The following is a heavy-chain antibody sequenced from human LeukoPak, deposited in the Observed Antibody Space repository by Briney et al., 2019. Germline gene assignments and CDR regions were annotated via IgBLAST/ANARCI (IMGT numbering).Heavy chain of an antibody. CDR3: ARLVGWGRFDH. V-gene: IGHV3-7*01. CDR2: IKLDGSES. CDR1: GDSIRTYSYY. J-gene: IGHJ5*02. Sequence: ETLSLTCSVSGDSIRTYSYYWGWVRQAPGKGLEWVASIKLDGSESRYVDSVKGRFTISRDNDKKSLYLHMDSLRAEDTGVYYCARLVGWGRFDHWGQGTLLTVSS. D-gene: IGHD6-6*01.